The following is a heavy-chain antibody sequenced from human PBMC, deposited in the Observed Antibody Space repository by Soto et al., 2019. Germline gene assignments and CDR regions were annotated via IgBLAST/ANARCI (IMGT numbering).Heavy chain of an antibody. CDR2: ISSSSSYI. CDR3: ARDLLIGAYGMDV. V-gene: IGHV3-21*01. CDR1: GFTFSSYS. Sequence: GGSLRLSCAASGFTFSSYSMNWVRQAPGKGLEWVSSISSSSSYIYYADSVKGRFTISRDNAKNSLYLQMNSLRAEDTAVYYCARDLLIGAYGMDVWGQGTTVTVSS. D-gene: IGHD3-10*01. J-gene: IGHJ6*02.